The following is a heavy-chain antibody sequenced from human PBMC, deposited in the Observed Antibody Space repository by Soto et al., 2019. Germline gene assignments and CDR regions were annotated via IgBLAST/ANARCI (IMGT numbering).Heavy chain of an antibody. J-gene: IGHJ4*02. CDR2: MNPNSGNT. CDR1: GYTFTSYD. D-gene: IGHD3-3*01. V-gene: IGHV1-8*01. CDR3: ARGSWVLRFLEWLPLDY. Sequence: GASVKVSCKASGYTFTSYDIKWVRQATGQGLEWMGWMNPNSGNTGYAQKFQGRVTMTRNTSISTAYIELSSLRSEDTAVYYCARGSWVLRFLEWLPLDYWGRGTLVTVSS.